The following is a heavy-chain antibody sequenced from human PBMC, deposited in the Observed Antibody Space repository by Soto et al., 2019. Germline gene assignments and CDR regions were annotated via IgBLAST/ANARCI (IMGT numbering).Heavy chain of an antibody. CDR2: ISAYNGNT. CDR1: GYTFTSYG. CDR3: ARDGGITGTTRAIDCYYYGMDV. D-gene: IGHD1-7*01. Sequence: ASVKVSCKASGYTFTSYGISWVRQAPGQGLEWMGWISAYNGNTNYAQKLQGRVTMTTDTSTSTAYMELRSLRSDDTAVYYCARDGGITGTTRAIDCYYYGMDVWGQGTTVTVSS. J-gene: IGHJ6*02. V-gene: IGHV1-18*04.